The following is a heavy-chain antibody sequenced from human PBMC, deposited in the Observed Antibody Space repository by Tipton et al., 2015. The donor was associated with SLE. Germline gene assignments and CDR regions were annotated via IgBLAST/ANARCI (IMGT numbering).Heavy chain of an antibody. CDR3: ARSSRVEEDLQS. CDR2: VYNGVPG. D-gene: IGHD1-26*01. V-gene: IGHV4-59*01. J-gene: IGHJ5*02. CDR1: GGSISSFS. Sequence: TLSLTCTVSGGSISSFSWTWIRQPPGKGLEWMGYVYNGVPGNYNPSLKSRLTISVDTSKNEFSLRLKSVTAADTAVYYCARSSRVEEDLQSWGPGDPVTVSP.